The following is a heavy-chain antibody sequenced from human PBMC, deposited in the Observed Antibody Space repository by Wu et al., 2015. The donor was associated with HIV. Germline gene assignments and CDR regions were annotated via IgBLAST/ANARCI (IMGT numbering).Heavy chain of an antibody. D-gene: IGHD3-22*01. CDR1: GYTFTNYG. CDR2: ISAYNGNT. V-gene: IGHV1-18*01. Sequence: QVQLVQSGAEVKKPGASVKVSCKASGYTFTNYGISWVRQAPGQGLEWMGWISAYNGNTNYAQKLQGRVTMTTDTSTSTACMELRSLRSDDTAVYYCAREGNYYDSSGYFAHLDYWGQGTRGHRLL. CDR3: AREGNYYDSSGYFAHLDY. J-gene: IGHJ4*02.